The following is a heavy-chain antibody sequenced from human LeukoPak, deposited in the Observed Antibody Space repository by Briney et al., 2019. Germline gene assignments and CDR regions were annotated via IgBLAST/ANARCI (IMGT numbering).Heavy chain of an antibody. V-gene: IGHV4-39*01. Sequence: SETLSLTCTVSRASISSSNYYWGWIRQPPGKGLECIGSIHYSGRTYYNPSLKSRVTIFVDTSKNQFSLKLSSVTAADTAVYYCARQATHDYGDPSYWYFDLWGRDTLVTVSS. CDR1: RASISSSNYY. CDR3: ARQATHDYGDPSYWYFDL. J-gene: IGHJ2*01. D-gene: IGHD4-17*01. CDR2: IHYSGRT.